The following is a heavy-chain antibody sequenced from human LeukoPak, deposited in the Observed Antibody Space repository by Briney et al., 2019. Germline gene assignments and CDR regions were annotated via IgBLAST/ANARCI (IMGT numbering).Heavy chain of an antibody. V-gene: IGHV4-4*02. J-gene: IGHJ6*02. Sequence: SGTLSLTCAVSGGSISSSNWWSWVRQPPGKGLEWIGEIYHSGSTNYNPSLKSRVTISVDKSKNQFSLKLSSVTAADTAVYYCARERSDKIFGVVIAYYYYGMDVWGQGTTVTVSS. CDR3: ARERSDKIFGVVIAYYYYGMDV. CDR2: IYHSGST. D-gene: IGHD3-3*01. CDR1: GGSISSSNW.